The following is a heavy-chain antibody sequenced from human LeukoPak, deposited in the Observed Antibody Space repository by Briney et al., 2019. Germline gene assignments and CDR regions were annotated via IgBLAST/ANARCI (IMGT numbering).Heavy chain of an antibody. J-gene: IGHJ4*02. D-gene: IGHD2-15*01. Sequence: ASVKVSCKASGGTFSSYAISWVRQAPGQGLEWMGWINPNSGGTNYAQKFQGRVTMTRDTSISTAYMELSRLRSDDTAVYYCARPYCSGGSCYYDYWGQGTLVTVSS. CDR3: ARPYCSGGSCYYDY. CDR2: INPNSGGT. V-gene: IGHV1-2*02. CDR1: GGTFSSYA.